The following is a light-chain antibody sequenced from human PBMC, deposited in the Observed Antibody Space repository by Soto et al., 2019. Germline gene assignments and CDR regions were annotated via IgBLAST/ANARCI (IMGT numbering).Light chain of an antibody. J-gene: IGLJ1*01. CDR3: SSYTSSSTYV. V-gene: IGLV2-14*01. Sequence: QSVLTQPASVSGSPGQSITISCTGTSSDVGGYNYVSWYQQHPGKAPKLMIYDVSNRPSGDSNRFSGSKAGNTASLTISWLQAEDEADYYCSSYTSSSTYVFGPGTKVTVL. CDR2: DVS. CDR1: SSDVGGYNY.